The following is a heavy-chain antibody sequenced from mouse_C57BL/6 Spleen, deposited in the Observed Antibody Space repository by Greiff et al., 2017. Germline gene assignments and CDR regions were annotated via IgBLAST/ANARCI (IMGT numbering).Heavy chain of an antibody. D-gene: IGHD2-10*02. J-gene: IGHJ3*01. V-gene: IGHV5-6*01. CDR3: ARHEEYGRFSY. CDR2: ISSGGSYT. CDR1: GFTFSSYG. Sequence: EVQGVESGGDLVKPGGSLKLSCAASGFTFSSYGMSWVRQTPDKRLEWVATISSGGSYTYYPDSVKGRFTISRDNAKNTLYLQMSSLKSEDTAMYDCARHEEYGRFSYWGQGTLVTVSA.